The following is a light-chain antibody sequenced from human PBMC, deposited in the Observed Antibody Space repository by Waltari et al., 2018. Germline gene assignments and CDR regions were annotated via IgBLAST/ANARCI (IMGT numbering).Light chain of an antibody. V-gene: IGLV7-46*01. CDR3: LLSYSGARWV. CDR2: DTS. CDR1: TGAVTSGHF. J-gene: IGLJ3*02. Sequence: QAVVTQEPSVTVSPGGTVTLTRGSSTGAVTSGHFPYWFQQKPGQAPMTLIYDTSNKHSWTPARFSGSLLGDKAALTLSGAQPEDEAEYYCLLSYSGARWVFGGGTKLTVL.